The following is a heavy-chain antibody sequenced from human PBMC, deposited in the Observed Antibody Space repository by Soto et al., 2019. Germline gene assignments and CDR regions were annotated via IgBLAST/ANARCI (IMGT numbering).Heavy chain of an antibody. CDR3: ARESRIVAMPQGY. Sequence: TGGSLRLSCAASVFTVSDYYMSWIRQAPGKGLEWVAYISNSGSTKYYSDSVKGRFTISRDNAKNSLFLQMNSLGADDTAVYYCARESRIVAMPQGYWGQGTLVTVSS. CDR2: ISNSGSTK. V-gene: IGHV3-11*01. J-gene: IGHJ4*02. CDR1: VFTVSDYY. D-gene: IGHD5-12*01.